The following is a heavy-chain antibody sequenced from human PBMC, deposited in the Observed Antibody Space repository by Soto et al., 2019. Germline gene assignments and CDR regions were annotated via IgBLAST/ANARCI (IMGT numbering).Heavy chain of an antibody. V-gene: IGHV4-34*01. D-gene: IGHD1-26*01. CDR1: GGSFSGYY. J-gene: IGHJ4*02. CDR3: ARARVGATTDY. CDR2: INHSGST. Sequence: QVQLQQWGAGLLKPSETLSLTCAVYGGSFSGYYWSWTRQPPGKGLEWIGEINHSGSTNYNPSLKSRVTISVDTSKNQFSLKLSSVTAADTAVYYCARARVGATTDYWGQGTLVTVSS.